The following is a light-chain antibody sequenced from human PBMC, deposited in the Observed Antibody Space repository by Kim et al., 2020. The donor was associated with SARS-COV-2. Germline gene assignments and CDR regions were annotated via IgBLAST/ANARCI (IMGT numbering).Light chain of an antibody. CDR3: NTRDSSGSRL. J-gene: IGLJ1*01. V-gene: IGLV3-19*01. Sequence: SSELPQDPAVSVALGQTVRITCHGDSLRDYYASWYQQKPGLAPVLVIYGTNNRPSGIPDRFSGSSSGSTASLTISGAQAEDEADYYCNTRDSSGSRLFGTGTKVTVL. CDR1: SLRDYY. CDR2: GTN.